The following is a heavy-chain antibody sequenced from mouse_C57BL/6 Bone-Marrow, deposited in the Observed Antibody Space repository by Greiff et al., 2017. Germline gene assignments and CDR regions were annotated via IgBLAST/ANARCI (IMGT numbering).Heavy chain of an antibody. V-gene: IGHV1-85*01. CDR3: ARDYVSSYWYFDV. CDR2: IYPRDGST. Sequence: VQLQESGPELVKPGASVKLSCKASGYNFPCYDINWVKQRPGQGLEWIGWIYPRDGSTKYNEKFQGKATLTVDTSSNTAYMDLHSLTSEDTAVYFCARDYVSSYWYFDVWGTGTTVTVSS. J-gene: IGHJ1*03. CDR1: GYNFPCYD. D-gene: IGHD1-1*01.